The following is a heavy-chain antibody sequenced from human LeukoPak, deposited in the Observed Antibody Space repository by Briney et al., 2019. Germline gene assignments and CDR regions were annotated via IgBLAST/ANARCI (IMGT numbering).Heavy chain of an antibody. CDR2: INHSGST. CDR1: GGSISSYY. V-gene: IGHV4-34*01. D-gene: IGHD1-1*01. J-gene: IGHJ4*02. Sequence: SETLSLTCTVSGGSISSYYWSWIRQPPGKGLEWIGEINHSGSTNYNPSLKSRVTISVDTSKNQFSLKLSSVTAADTAVYYCASTMSLGTIDYWGQGTLVTVSS. CDR3: ASTMSLGTIDY.